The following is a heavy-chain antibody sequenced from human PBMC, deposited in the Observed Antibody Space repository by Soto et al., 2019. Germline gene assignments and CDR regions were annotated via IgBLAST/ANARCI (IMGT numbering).Heavy chain of an antibody. V-gene: IGHV1-18*01. Sequence: ASVKVSCKASGYTFTSYGISWVRQAPGQGLEWMGWISAYNGNTNYAQKLQGRVTMTTDTSTSTAYMELRSLRSDDTAVYYCARGDYVWGSYRPAPNFEYWGQGTLVTVSS. CDR3: ARGDYVWGSYRPAPNFEY. J-gene: IGHJ4*02. CDR1: GYTFTSYG. CDR2: ISAYNGNT. D-gene: IGHD3-16*02.